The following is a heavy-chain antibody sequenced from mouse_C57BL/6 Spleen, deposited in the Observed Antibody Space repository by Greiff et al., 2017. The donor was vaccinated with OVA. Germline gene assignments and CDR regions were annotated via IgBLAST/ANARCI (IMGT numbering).Heavy chain of an antibody. Sequence: EVMLVESGGGLVQPGGSMKLSCVASGFTFSNYWMNWVRQSPEKGLEWVAQIRLKSDNDATHYAESVKGRFTISRDDSKSSVYLQMNNLRAEDTGIYYCTGAPAYYSNSYFDYWGQGTTLTVSS. D-gene: IGHD2-5*01. CDR1: GFTFSNYW. CDR2: IRLKSDNDAT. J-gene: IGHJ2*01. V-gene: IGHV6-3*01. CDR3: TGAPAYYSNSYFDY.